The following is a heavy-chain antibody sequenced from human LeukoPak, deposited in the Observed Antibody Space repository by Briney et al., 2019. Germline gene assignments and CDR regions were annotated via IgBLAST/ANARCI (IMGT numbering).Heavy chain of an antibody. Sequence: PSGTLSLTCAASGDSISSSNWWSWVRQPPGKGLEWIGEIYHSGSTNYNTSLKSRVTISVDKSKNQFSLKLSSVTAADTAVYYCARDRVVATIDEIDYYYYYGMDVWGKGTTVTVSS. V-gene: IGHV4-4*02. CDR1: GDSISSSNW. CDR3: ARDRVVATIDEIDYYYYYGMDV. D-gene: IGHD5-12*01. J-gene: IGHJ6*04. CDR2: IYHSGST.